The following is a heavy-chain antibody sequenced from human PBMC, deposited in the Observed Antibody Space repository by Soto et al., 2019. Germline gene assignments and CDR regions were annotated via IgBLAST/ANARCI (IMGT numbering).Heavy chain of an antibody. V-gene: IGHV4-39*01. J-gene: IGHJ4*02. CDR3: ARLPKGSTGWYSHFDY. D-gene: IGHD6-19*01. Sequence: ETLSLTCTVSGGSISSRDYYWGWIRQPPGKGPEWIGSINYSGTTYYNPSLKSRVTISVDTSKNQFSLKLSPVTAADTAVFYCARLPKGSTGWYSHFDYWGQGTLVTVS. CDR2: INYSGTT. CDR1: GGSISSRDYY.